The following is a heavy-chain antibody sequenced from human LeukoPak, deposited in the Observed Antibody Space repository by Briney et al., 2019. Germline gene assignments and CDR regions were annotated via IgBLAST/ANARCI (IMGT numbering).Heavy chain of an antibody. V-gene: IGHV1-18*01. Sequence: ASVKVSCKASGYSFTSYGISWVRQAPGQGLDWMGWISAYNGNTNYAQKLQGRVTMTTDTSTSTAYMELRSLRSDDTAVYYCARDQGYDFWSGYYHYFDYWGQGTLVTVSS. D-gene: IGHD3-3*01. CDR1: GYSFTSYG. CDR2: ISAYNGNT. J-gene: IGHJ4*02. CDR3: ARDQGYDFWSGYYHYFDY.